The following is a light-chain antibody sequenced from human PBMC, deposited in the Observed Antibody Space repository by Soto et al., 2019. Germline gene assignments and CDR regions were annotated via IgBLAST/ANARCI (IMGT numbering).Light chain of an antibody. Sequence: IFVTESPDTLSLSPVERATLTCRASQSVTNYIAWYQQRPGQAPRLLIYDASNRATGVPARFSGSRSGTDFTLTISDLEPADFGLYYCQQRLNWPPGFGQGTKVDI. CDR1: QSVTNY. CDR2: DAS. CDR3: QQRLNWPPG. V-gene: IGKV3-11*01. J-gene: IGKJ1*01.